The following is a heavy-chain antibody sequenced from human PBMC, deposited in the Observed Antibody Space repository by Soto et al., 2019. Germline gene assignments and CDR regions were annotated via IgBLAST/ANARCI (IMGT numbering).Heavy chain of an antibody. CDR3: ARDQTNWLREASDI. CDR1: GYTFVSFG. CDR2: ISPYNGDT. J-gene: IGHJ3*02. D-gene: IGHD3-10*01. Sequence: QVQLVQSGAEVKKPGASVQVSCKASGYTFVSFGINWVRQAPGQGLEWLGRISPYNGDTSYAETFRGRVAMTTDTPSSTVYRELRSLRPDDSSVYYCARDQTNWLREASDIGGKGTMVTVSS. V-gene: IGHV1-18*01.